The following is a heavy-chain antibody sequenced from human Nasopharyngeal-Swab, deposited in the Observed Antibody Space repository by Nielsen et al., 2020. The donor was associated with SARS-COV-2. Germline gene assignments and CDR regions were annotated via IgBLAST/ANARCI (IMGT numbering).Heavy chain of an antibody. V-gene: IGHV3-30*04. CDR3: ASSYYDFWSGYYYHGAFDI. CDR1: GFTFSSYA. CDR2: ISNDGSNK. Sequence: GESLKISCAASGFTFSSYAMHWVRQAPGKGLEWVAVISNDGSNKYYADSVKGRFTISRDNSKNTLYLQMNSLRAEDTAVYYCASSYYDFWSGYYYHGAFDIWGQGTMVTVSS. D-gene: IGHD3-3*01. J-gene: IGHJ3*02.